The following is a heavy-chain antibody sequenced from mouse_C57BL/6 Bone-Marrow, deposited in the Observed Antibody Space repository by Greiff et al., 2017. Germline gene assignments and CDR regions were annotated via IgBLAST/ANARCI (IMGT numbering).Heavy chain of an antibody. D-gene: IGHD2-1*01. CDR2: IDPSDSYT. Sequence: QVQLQQPGAELVKPGASVKLSCKASGYTFTSYWMQWVKQRPGQGLEWIGEIDPSDSYTNYNQKFKGKATLTVDTSSSTAYMQLSSLTSEDSAVYYCAREADCNFPFAYWGQGTLVTVSA. V-gene: IGHV1-50*01. CDR3: AREADCNFPFAY. CDR1: GYTFTSYW. J-gene: IGHJ3*01.